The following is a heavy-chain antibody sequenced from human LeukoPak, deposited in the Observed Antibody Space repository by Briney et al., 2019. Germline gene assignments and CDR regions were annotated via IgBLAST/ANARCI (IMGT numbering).Heavy chain of an antibody. D-gene: IGHD5-12*01. J-gene: IGHJ4*02. V-gene: IGHV1-8*01. CDR3: ARARVVATELYYFDY. CDR1: GYTFASCD. CDR2: MNPNSGNT. Sequence: ASVNVSCKASGYTFASCDINWVRQATGQGLERMGWMNPNSGNTGYAQKFQGRVTMTRNTSISTAYMELSSLRSEDTAVYYCARARVVATELYYFDYWGQGTLVTVSS.